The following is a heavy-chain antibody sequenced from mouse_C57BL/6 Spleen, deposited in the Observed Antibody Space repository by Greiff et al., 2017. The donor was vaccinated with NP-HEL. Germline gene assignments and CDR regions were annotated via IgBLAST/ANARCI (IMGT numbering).Heavy chain of an antibody. CDR3: ARVYGAHWYFDV. J-gene: IGHJ1*03. CDR1: GFTFSDYG. Sequence: EVQRVESGGGLVQPGGSLKLSCAASGFTFSDYGMAWVRQAPRKGPEWVAFISNLAYSIYYADTVTGRFTISRENAKNTLYLEMSSLRSEDTAMYYCARVYGAHWYFDVWGTGTTVTVSS. CDR2: ISNLAYSI. D-gene: IGHD1-1*01. V-gene: IGHV5-15*01.